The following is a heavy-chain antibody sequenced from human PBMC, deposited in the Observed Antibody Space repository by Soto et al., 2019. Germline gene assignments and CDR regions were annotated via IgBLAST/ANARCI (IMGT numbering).Heavy chain of an antibody. Sequence: QVRLAQSGAEVKKPGASVKVSCQASGYIFTANFINWVRQAPGQGLEWMGRLNPNTGDAEYAQEFQGRVTMTRDTSISTAYMEVTSLTSDDTAVYYCARVFREHSSSYWIDSRGQGTLVTVSS. D-gene: IGHD3-22*01. V-gene: IGHV1-2*06. CDR1: GYIFTANF. CDR2: LNPNTGDA. J-gene: IGHJ4*02. CDR3: ARVFREHSSSYWIDS.